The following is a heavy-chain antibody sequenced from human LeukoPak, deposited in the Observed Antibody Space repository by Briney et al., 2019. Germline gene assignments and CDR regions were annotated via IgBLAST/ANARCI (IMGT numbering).Heavy chain of an antibody. V-gene: IGHV3-48*03. CDR1: GFTFSSYE. CDR3: ARLYYYASGYYYMDV. J-gene: IGHJ6*03. D-gene: IGHD3-10*01. Sequence: GGSLRLSCAASGFTFSSYEMNWVRQAPGKGLEWVSYISSSGSTIYYADSVKGRFTISRDNAKNSLYLQMNSLRAEDTAVYYCARLYYYASGYYYMDVWGKGTTVTVSS. CDR2: ISSSGSTI.